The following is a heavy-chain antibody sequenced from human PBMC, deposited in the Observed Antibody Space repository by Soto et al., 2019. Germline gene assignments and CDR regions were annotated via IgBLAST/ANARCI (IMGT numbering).Heavy chain of an antibody. J-gene: IGHJ6*02. CDR1: GFTFSSYA. CDR2: ISGSGGST. D-gene: IGHD2-2*01. V-gene: IGHV3-23*01. CDR3: ARDYETSSAGYYYYGMDV. Sequence: GGSLRLSCAASGFTFSSYAMSWVRQAPGKGLEWVSAISGSGGSTYYADSVKGRFTISRDNSKNTLYLQMNSLRPEDTARYYCARDYETSSAGYYYYGMDVWGHGTTVTVSS.